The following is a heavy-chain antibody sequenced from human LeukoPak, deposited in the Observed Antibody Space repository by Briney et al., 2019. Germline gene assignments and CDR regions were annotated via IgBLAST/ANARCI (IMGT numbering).Heavy chain of an antibody. Sequence: KSSETLSLTCTISGGSISDYYWSRIRQPPGRGLEWIGYIHYSESINYNPSLRSRVTISLDTSKNQFSLMLNSMTAADAAVYYCARGVRSSGWPYFDYWGQGALVTVSS. CDR3: ARGVRSSGWPYFDY. V-gene: IGHV4-59*01. J-gene: IGHJ4*02. D-gene: IGHD6-19*01. CDR2: IHYSESI. CDR1: GGSISDYY.